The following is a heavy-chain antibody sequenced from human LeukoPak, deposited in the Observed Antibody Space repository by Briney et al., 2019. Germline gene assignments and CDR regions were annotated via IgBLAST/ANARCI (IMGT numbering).Heavy chain of an antibody. D-gene: IGHD3-9*01. CDR2: INPNSGGT. CDR1: GYTFTGYY. CDR3: ARAVGPNILTGDAFDI. Sequence: ASVKVSCKASGYTFTGYYMHWVRQAPGQGLEWMGWINPNSGGTNYAQKFQGWVTMTRDTSISTAYMELSRLRSDDTAVYYCARAVGPNILTGDAFDIWGQGTMVPVSS. J-gene: IGHJ3*02. V-gene: IGHV1-2*04.